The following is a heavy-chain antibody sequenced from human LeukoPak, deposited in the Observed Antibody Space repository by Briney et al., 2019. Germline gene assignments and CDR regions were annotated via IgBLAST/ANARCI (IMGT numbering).Heavy chain of an antibody. D-gene: IGHD6-19*01. CDR2: INPNSGGT. V-gene: IGHV1-2*02. CDR3: ARPFSSGWRGDYFDY. Sequence: ASVKVSCKASGYTFTGYYMHWVRQAPGQGLEWMGWINPNSGGTNYAQKFQGRVTMTRDTSVSTAYMELSRLRSDDTAVYYCARPFSSGWRGDYFDYWGQGTLVTVSS. J-gene: IGHJ4*02. CDR1: GYTFTGYY.